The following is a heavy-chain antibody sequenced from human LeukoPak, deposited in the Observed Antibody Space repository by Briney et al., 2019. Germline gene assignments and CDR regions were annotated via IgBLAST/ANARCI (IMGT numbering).Heavy chain of an antibody. V-gene: IGHV3-23*01. CDR3: AKELYCSSSSCYGFDY. CDR1: GFTFNNYV. J-gene: IGHJ4*02. D-gene: IGHD2-2*01. Sequence: GGSLRLSCEASGFTFNNYVMSWVRQAPGKGLEWVSAISGSGGRTYYADSVQGRYTISRDNSKNTLYLQMNSLRVEDTAVYYCAKELYCSSSSCYGFDYWGQGTLVTVSS. CDR2: ISGSGGRT.